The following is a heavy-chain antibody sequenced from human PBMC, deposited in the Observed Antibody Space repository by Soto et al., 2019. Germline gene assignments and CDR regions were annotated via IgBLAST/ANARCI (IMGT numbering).Heavy chain of an antibody. V-gene: IGHV3-53*01. D-gene: IGHD2-8*01. CDR2: IYSGGST. J-gene: IGHJ6*02. Sequence: GGSLRLSCAASGFTVSSNYMSWVRQAPGKGLEWVSVIYSGGSTYYADSVKGRFTISRDNSKNTLYLQMNSLRAEDTAVYYCARQLYADYYGMDVWGQGNTVTVSS. CDR1: GFTVSSNY. CDR3: ARQLYADYYGMDV.